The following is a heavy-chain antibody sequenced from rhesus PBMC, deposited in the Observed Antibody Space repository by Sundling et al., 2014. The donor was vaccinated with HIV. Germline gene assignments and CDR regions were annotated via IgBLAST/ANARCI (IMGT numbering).Heavy chain of an antibody. J-gene: IGHJ6*01. Sequence: QVQLQESGPGLVKPSETLSLTCAVSGGSISDNSYWNWIRQPPGKGLEWIGNIYGSSGSTYYNSSLKSRVTISKDTSKNQFSLKLSSVTAADTAMYYCARGSSPVDMDSWGQGVGRHRLL. D-gene: IGHD5-12*01. CDR1: GGSISDNSY. CDR2: IYGSSGST. V-gene: IGHV4-106*01. CDR3: ARGSSPVDMDS.